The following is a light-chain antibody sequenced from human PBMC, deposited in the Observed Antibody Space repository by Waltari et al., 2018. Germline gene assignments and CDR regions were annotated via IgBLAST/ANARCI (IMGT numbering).Light chain of an antibody. CDR2: GVS. CDR3: QQSYTTPYT. CDR1: QSVSSSS. V-gene: IGKV3-20*01. Sequence: EIVLTQSPGTLSLSPGERATLSCRASQSVSSSSLAWYQQKRGQAPRLLIYGVSSRATGIPDRFSGSGSGTDFTLTVSRLEPEDFATYSCQQSYTTPYTFGQGTKLEI. J-gene: IGKJ2*01.